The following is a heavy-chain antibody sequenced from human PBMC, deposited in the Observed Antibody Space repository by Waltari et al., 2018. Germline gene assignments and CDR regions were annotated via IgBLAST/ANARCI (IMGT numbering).Heavy chain of an antibody. D-gene: IGHD2-15*01. CDR3: ARGGRGYCSGGSCYPFDY. J-gene: IGHJ4*02. CDR2: INSDGSST. Sequence: EVQLVESGGGLVQPGGSLRLSCAASGFTFSSYWMPWVRQAPGKGLVWVSRINSDGSSTSYADSVKGRFTISRDNAKNTLYLQMNSLRAEDTAVYYCARGGRGYCSGGSCYPFDYWGQGTLVTVSS. CDR1: GFTFSSYW. V-gene: IGHV3-74*01.